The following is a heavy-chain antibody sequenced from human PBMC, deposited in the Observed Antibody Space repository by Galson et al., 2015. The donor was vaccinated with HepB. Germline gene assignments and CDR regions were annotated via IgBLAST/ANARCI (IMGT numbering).Heavy chain of an antibody. Sequence: SVKVSCKASGGAFSNCEITWVRQAPGQGLEWVGGIIPMFGTADYAQKFQGRVTIIADESTRTSHMELSSLRSEATTVYYCARRIYHDTSGPYWEDAFDIWGQGTMVTVTS. J-gene: IGHJ3*02. CDR2: IIPMFGTA. D-gene: IGHD3-22*01. CDR3: ARRIYHDTSGPYWEDAFDI. V-gene: IGHV1-69*13. CDR1: GGAFSNCE.